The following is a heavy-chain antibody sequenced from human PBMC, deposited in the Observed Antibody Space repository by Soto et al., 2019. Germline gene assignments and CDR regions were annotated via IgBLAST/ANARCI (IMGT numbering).Heavy chain of an antibody. CDR1: GFTFSSYA. V-gene: IGHV3-23*01. CDR2: ISGSGGST. CDR3: AKEDIVLMVYAISRYFDL. J-gene: IGHJ2*01. Sequence: GGSLRLSCAASGFTFSSYAMSWVRQAPGKGLEWVSAISGSGGSTYYADSVKGRFTISRDNSKNTLYLQMNSLRAEDTAVYYCAKEDIVLMVYAISRYFDLWGRGTLVTVSS. D-gene: IGHD2-8*01.